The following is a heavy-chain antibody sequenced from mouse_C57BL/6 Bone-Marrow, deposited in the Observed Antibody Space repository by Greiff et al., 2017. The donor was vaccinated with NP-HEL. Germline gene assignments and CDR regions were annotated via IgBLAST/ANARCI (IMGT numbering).Heavy chain of an antibody. D-gene: IGHD2-2*01. CDR1: GYAFSSSW. J-gene: IGHJ2*01. Sequence: QVQLQQSGPELVKPGASVKISCKASGYAFSSSWMNGVKQRPGKGLEWIGRIYPGDGDTNYNGKFKGKATLTADKSSSTAYMQLSSLTSEDSAVYFCASMVTTNWGQGTTLTVSS. CDR2: IYPGDGDT. V-gene: IGHV1-82*01. CDR3: ASMVTTN.